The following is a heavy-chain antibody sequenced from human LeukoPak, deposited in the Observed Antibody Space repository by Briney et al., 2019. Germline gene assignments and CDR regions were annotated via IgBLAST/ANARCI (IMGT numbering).Heavy chain of an antibody. Sequence: PSETLSLICTVSGDSISRYFWNWIRQTPGKRLDWIGRIYDNGRGKYNPSLKSRVTISLDKSNNQFSLNLTSVTAADTAVYFFARGYPSSTIYSSMDVWGKGTTVTVSS. V-gene: IGHV4-4*07. D-gene: IGHD5-24*01. CDR2: IYDNGRG. J-gene: IGHJ6*03. CDR3: ARGYPSSTIYSSMDV. CDR1: GDSISRYF.